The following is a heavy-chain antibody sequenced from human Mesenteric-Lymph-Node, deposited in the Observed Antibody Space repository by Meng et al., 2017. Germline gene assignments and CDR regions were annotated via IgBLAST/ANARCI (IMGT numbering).Heavy chain of an antibody. CDR3: ARLDLGLAH. Sequence: QVQLVQSGAAVKKPGSSVKVSCKASGGKFTSFVFNWVRQAPGQGLEWMGGIIPILGTTNYAEKFRGRLTISADTSARTAYMELTSLNSDDTAVYYCARLDLGLAHWGQGTLVTVSS. J-gene: IGHJ4*02. D-gene: IGHD3-16*01. CDR1: GGKFTSFV. CDR2: IIPILGTT. V-gene: IGHV1-69*10.